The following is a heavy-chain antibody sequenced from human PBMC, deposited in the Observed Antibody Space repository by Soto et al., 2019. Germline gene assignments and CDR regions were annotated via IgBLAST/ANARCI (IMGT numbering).Heavy chain of an antibody. J-gene: IGHJ4*02. D-gene: IGHD6-13*01. CDR1: GGSISSNY. V-gene: IGHV4-59*01. CDR2: VYNSGST. Sequence: SETLSLTCTVSGGSISSNYWTWIRQPPGKGLEWIGYVYNSGSTNYNPSLKSRVSISEDTSKSQFSLKVNSMTAADTAVYYCARYRREAVAGYTLDNWGQGILVTVSS. CDR3: ARYRREAVAGYTLDN.